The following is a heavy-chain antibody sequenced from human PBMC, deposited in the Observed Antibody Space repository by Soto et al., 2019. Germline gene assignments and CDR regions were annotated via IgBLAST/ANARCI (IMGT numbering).Heavy chain of an antibody. CDR2: INHSGST. J-gene: IGHJ4*02. D-gene: IGHD3-10*01. V-gene: IGHV4-34*01. CDR3: ARGRYYYGSGSYNY. Sequence: SETLSLTCAVYGGSFSGYYWSWIRQPPGKGLEWIGEINHSGSTNYNPSLKSRVTISVDTSKNQFSLKLSSVTAADTAVYYCARGRYYYGSGSYNYWGQGTLVTVSS. CDR1: GGSFSGYY.